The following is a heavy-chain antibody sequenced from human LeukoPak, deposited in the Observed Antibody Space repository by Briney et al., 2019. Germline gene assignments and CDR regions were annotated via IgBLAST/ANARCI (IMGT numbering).Heavy chain of an antibody. V-gene: IGHV1-2*04. CDR1: GYTFTGYY. CDR3: ARGYLRYCSGGSCYRYDAFDI. CDR2: INPNSGGT. Sequence: ASVKVSCKASGYTFTGYYMHWVRQAPGQGLEWMGWINPNSGGTNYAQKFQGWVTMTRDTSISTAHMELSRLRSDDTAVYYCARGYLRYCSGGSCYRYDAFDIWGQGTMVTVSS. D-gene: IGHD2-15*01. J-gene: IGHJ3*02.